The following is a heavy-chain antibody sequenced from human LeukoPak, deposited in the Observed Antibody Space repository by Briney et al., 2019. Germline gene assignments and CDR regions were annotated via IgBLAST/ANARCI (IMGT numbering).Heavy chain of an antibody. V-gene: IGHV1-18*01. CDR2: ISAYNGNT. J-gene: IGHJ4*02. CDR1: GYTFTNYG. Sequence: ASVEVSCKASGYTFTNYGISWVRQTPGQGLEWMGWISAYNGNTNYAQKFQGRVTMTTDTSTTTAYMEVKSLRSDDTAVFYCARGGGYSSGSSDYWGQGTLVTVSS. CDR3: ARGGGYSSGSSDY. D-gene: IGHD6-19*01.